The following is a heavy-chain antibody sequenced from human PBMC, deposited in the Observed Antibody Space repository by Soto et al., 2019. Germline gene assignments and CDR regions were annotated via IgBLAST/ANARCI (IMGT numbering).Heavy chain of an antibody. CDR1: GLTFSNYW. CDR3: ASGGLQDALDV. CDR2: VNNDGTDT. D-gene: IGHD3-16*01. V-gene: IGHV3-74*02. J-gene: IGHJ6*02. Sequence: EVQLVESGGGLVRPGGSLRLSCVASGLTFSNYWMYWLRQAPGKGLVWVSRVNNDGTDTTHADSVKGRVTISRDNAEKTLYLQINSLRAEDTVVYYCASGGLQDALDVWGQGSTVTVSS.